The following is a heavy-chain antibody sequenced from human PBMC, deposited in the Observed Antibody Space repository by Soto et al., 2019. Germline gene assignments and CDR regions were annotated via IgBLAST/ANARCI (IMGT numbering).Heavy chain of an antibody. Sequence: GASVKVSCKVSGDTFSNYAINWVRRAPKQGFDWMGAIVPIFRTTNYAQKFQGRVTITADESTITAYMELSRLRSDDTATYYCAREASAPGTFREDASDIWGQGTKVTVSS. CDR1: GDTFSNYA. CDR2: IVPIFRTT. D-gene: IGHD1-7*01. J-gene: IGHJ3*02. V-gene: IGHV1-69*13. CDR3: AREASAPGTFREDASDI.